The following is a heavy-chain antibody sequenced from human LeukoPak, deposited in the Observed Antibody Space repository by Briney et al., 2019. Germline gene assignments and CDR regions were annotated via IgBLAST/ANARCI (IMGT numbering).Heavy chain of an antibody. Sequence: GGSLRLSCAASGFTFSSYDMHWVRQAPGKGLEWVAVIWYDGSNKYHGDSVKGRFTISRDNSKNTLYLQMNSLRAEDTAVYYCATEAGGTQLWPFDYWGQGTLVTVSS. V-gene: IGHV3-30*02. J-gene: IGHJ4*02. D-gene: IGHD5-18*01. CDR3: ATEAGGTQLWPFDY. CDR1: GFTFSSYD. CDR2: IWYDGSNK.